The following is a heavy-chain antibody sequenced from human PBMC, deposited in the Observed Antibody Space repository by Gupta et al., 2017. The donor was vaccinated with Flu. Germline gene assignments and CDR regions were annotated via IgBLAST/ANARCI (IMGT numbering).Heavy chain of an antibody. J-gene: IGHJ4*02. V-gene: IGHV3-9*01. CDR3: AKEDGGLVGATNFDY. CDR2: ISWNSGSI. CDR1: YA. D-gene: IGHD1-26*01. Sequence: YAMHWVRQAPGKGLEWVSGISWNSGSIGYADSVKGRFTISRDNAKNSLYLQMNSLRAEDTALYYCAKEDGGLVGATNFDYWGQGTLVTVSS.